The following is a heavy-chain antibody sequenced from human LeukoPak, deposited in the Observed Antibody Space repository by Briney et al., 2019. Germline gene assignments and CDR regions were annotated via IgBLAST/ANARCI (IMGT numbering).Heavy chain of an antibody. CDR1: GLTFSSYW. CDR2: INSDGSST. CDR3: ARHLGTYSDH. D-gene: IGHD7-27*01. V-gene: IGHV3-74*01. J-gene: IGHJ4*02. Sequence: PGGSLRLSCAPSGLTFSSYWMYWVRQAPGKGLVWVSLINSDGSSTNYADSVKGRFTISRDNAKNTLYLQVNSLRADNTAVYYCARHLGTYSDHWGQGTLVTVSS.